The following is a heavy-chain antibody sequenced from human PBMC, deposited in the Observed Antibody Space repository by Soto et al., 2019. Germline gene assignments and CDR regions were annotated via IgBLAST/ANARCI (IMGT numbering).Heavy chain of an antibody. J-gene: IGHJ6*02. CDR1: GYTFTSYY. V-gene: IGHV1-46*03. D-gene: IGHD3-10*01. Sequence: ASVKVSCKASGYTFTSYYMHWVRQAPGQGLEWMGIINPSGGSTSYAQKFQGRVTMTRDTSTSTVYMELSSLRSEDTAVYYCASPLWFGELRVENGMDVWGQGTTVTVSS. CDR2: INPSGGST. CDR3: ASPLWFGELRVENGMDV.